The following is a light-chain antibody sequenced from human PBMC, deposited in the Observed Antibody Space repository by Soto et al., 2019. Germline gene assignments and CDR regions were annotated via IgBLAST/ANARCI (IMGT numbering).Light chain of an antibody. J-gene: IGKJ1*01. CDR1: QSVSSTY. CDR2: GAS. V-gene: IGKV3-20*01. CDR3: QQYGSSGT. Sequence: ELVLTQSPGTLSLSPGERATLSCRASQSVSSTYLAWYRQKPGQAPRLLIYGASSRATGIPDRFSGGGSGTDFTLIIRRLEPEDFAVYYCQQYGSSGTFGQGTKLDIK.